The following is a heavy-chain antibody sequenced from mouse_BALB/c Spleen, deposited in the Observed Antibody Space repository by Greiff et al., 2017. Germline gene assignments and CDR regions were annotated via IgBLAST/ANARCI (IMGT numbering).Heavy chain of an antibody. J-gene: IGHJ4*01. CDR1: GFNIKDTY. V-gene: IGHV14-3*02. Sequence: VQLQQSGAELVKPGASVKLSCTASGFNIKDTYMHWVKQRPEQGLEWIGRIDPANGNTKYDPKFPGKATITADTSSNTAYLQLSSLTSEDTAVYYCALYGNYVGYYAMDYWGQGTSVTVSS. D-gene: IGHD2-1*01. CDR3: ALYGNYVGYYAMDY. CDR2: IDPANGNT.